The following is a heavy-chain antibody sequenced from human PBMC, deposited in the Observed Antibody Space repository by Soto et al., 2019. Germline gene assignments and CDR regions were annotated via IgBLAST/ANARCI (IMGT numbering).Heavy chain of an antibody. CDR3: ARDILSGRQWLVPCDY. J-gene: IGHJ4*02. CDR2: ISAYNGNT. V-gene: IGHV1-18*01. Sequence: QVQLVQSGAEVKKPGASVKVSCKASGYTFTSYGISWVRQAPGQGLEWMGRISAYNGNTNYAQKLQGRVTMTTDTSTSTAYMELRSLRSDDTAVYYCARDILSGRQWLVPCDYWGQGTLVTVSS. CDR1: GYTFTSYG. D-gene: IGHD6-19*01.